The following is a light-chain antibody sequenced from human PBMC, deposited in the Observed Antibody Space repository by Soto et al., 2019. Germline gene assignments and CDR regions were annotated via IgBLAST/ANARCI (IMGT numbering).Light chain of an antibody. Sequence: EIVLTQSPGTLSLSPGDRATLSCRASQTVSSNYLAWYQQKPGQAPRLLIYGAASRATGIPDRFSGSGSGTDFTLTISRLEPEDFAVYYCQQYGSTALTFGGGTRVEIK. CDR3: QQYGSTALT. CDR1: QTVSSNY. V-gene: IGKV3-20*01. CDR2: GAA. J-gene: IGKJ4*01.